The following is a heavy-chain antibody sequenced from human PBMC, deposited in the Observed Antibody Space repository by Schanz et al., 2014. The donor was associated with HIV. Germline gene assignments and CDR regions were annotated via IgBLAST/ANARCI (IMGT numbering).Heavy chain of an antibody. CDR2: IWDDGSNK. J-gene: IGHJ6*02. CDR1: GFTFSDYG. CDR3: ARDAASHSYGSTMDV. Sequence: QVQLVESGGGVVQPGRSLRLSCAASGFTFSDYGMHWARQAPGKGLEWVAVIWDDGSNKYYADSVKGRFTISRDNSKNRVFLQMNSLRTEDTAVYYCARDAASHSYGSTMDVWGQGTTVTVSS. V-gene: IGHV3-33*01. D-gene: IGHD5-18*01.